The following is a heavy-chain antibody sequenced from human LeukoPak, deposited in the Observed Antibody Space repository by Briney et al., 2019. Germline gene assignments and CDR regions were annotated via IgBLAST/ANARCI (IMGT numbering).Heavy chain of an antibody. CDR3: ARGRWFDP. CDR1: GGSFSGYY. J-gene: IGHJ5*02. V-gene: IGHV4-34*01. Sequence: PSETLSLTCAVYGGSFSGYYWSWIRQPPGKGLEWIGEINHSGSTNYNPPLKSRVTISVDTPKNQFSLKLSSVTAADTAVYYCARGRWFDPWGQGTLVTVSS. CDR2: INHSGST.